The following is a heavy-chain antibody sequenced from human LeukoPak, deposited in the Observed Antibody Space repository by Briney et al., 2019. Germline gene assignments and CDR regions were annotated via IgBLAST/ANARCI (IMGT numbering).Heavy chain of an antibody. CDR2: INSNSGDT. J-gene: IGHJ4*02. D-gene: IGHD7-27*01. V-gene: IGHV1-18*04. Sequence: GASVKVSCKASGYMFTGYYIHWVRRAPGQGLEWMGWINSNSGDTKYAQKLQGRVTMTTDTSTSTAYMELRSLRSDDTAVYYCARESNWAYYFDYWGQGTLVTVSS. CDR1: GYMFTGYY. CDR3: ARESNWAYYFDY.